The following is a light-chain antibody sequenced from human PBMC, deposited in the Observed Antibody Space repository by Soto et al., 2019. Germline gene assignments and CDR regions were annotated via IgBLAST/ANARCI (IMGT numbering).Light chain of an antibody. V-gene: IGKV3-20*01. J-gene: IGKJ4*01. CDR3: QQYGDSIT. CDR1: QTVRSSY. CDR2: GAF. Sequence: IFLTQSPGTLSLSSGETATLSCRASQTVRSSYLAWYQQRPGQAPKLLISGAFNRAPGVPDRFSGTESGRDYTLTINILAPEDSAVYYCQQYGDSITFGGGTKVEIK.